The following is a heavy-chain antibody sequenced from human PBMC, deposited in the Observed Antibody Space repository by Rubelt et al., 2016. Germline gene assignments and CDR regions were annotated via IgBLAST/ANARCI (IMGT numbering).Heavy chain of an antibody. J-gene: IGHJ6*02. Sequence: VQLVESGGDLVQPGGSLRLSCSASGFTFSSFSMHWVRQAPGKGLEWIGSIYYSGSTYYKPSLKSRVTISVDTSKNQFSLKLSSVTAADTAVYYCARDVGATAYYYYGMDVWGQGTTVTVSS. D-gene: IGHD1-26*01. CDR1: GFTFSSFS. CDR2: IYYSGST. CDR3: ARDVGATAYYYYGMDV. V-gene: IGHV4-59*01.